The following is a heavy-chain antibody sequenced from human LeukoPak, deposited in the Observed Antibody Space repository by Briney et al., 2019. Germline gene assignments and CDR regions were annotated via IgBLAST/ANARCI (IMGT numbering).Heavy chain of an antibody. V-gene: IGHV1-2*02. CDR2: IYPNSGAT. J-gene: IGHJ4*02. Sequence: ASVKVSCKASGYTYTCYYMHWVRQAPGQGREWMGWIYPNSGATKYAQKFQGRVTMTRDTSISTAYMELSGLRSDDTAVYYCGTLLSNGPFDYWGQGSLVTVSS. CDR3: GTLLSNGPFDY. CDR1: GYTYTCYY.